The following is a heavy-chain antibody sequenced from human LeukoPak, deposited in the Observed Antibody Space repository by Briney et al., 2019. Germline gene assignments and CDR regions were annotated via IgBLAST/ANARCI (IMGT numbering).Heavy chain of an antibody. J-gene: IGHJ6*03. D-gene: IGHD3-10*01. CDR2: IYYSGST. CDR3: ARQRSYGSGSYLVYYYYMDV. V-gene: IGHV4-59*08. Sequence: PSETLSLTCTVSGGSISSYYWSWIRQPPGKGLEWIGYIYYSGSTNYNPSLKSRVTISVDTSKNQSSLKLSSVTAADTAVYYCARQRSYGSGSYLVYYYYMDVWGKGTTVTVSS. CDR1: GGSISSYY.